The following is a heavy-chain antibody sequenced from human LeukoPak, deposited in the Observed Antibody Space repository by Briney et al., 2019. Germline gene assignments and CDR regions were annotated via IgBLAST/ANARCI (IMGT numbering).Heavy chain of an antibody. J-gene: IGHJ5*02. CDR2: IIPILGIA. CDR1: GGTFSSYA. Sequence: SVKVSCKASGGTFSSYAISWVRQAPGQGLEWMGRIIPILGIANYAQKFQGRVTITADKSTSTAYMELSSLRSEDTAVYYCASDVTATVTTDWFDPCGQGTLVTVSS. CDR3: ASDVTATVTTDWFDP. D-gene: IGHD4-17*01. V-gene: IGHV1-69*04.